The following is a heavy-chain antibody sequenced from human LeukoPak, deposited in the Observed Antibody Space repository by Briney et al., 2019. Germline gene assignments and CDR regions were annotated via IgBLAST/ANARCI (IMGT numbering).Heavy chain of an antibody. Sequence: PGGSLRLSCAASGFAFDDYSMNWVRQAPGKGLEWVSAISGSGSYIYYADSVQGRFTISRDNAKNSLYLQMSSLRVEDTAVYYCARAPPGIIGGMDVWGKGTTVTVSS. CDR2: ISGSGSYI. V-gene: IGHV3-21*06. D-gene: IGHD1-26*01. J-gene: IGHJ6*04. CDR1: GFAFDDYS. CDR3: ARAPPGIIGGMDV.